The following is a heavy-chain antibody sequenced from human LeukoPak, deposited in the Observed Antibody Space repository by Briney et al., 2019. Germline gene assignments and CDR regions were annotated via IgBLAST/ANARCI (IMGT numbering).Heavy chain of an antibody. J-gene: IGHJ6*02. CDR2: INHNGNVN. CDR1: GLTFSSYW. D-gene: IGHD3-16*01. Sequence: SGGSLRLSCAASGLTFSSYWMNWARQAPGKGLEWVASINHNGNVNYYVDSVKGRFTISRDNAKNSLYLQMSNLRAEDTAVYFCARGGGLDVWGQEATVTVSS. CDR3: ARGGGLDV. V-gene: IGHV3-7*03.